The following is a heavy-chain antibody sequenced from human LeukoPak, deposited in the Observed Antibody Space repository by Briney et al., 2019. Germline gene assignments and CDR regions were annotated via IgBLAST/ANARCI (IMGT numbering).Heavy chain of an antibody. D-gene: IGHD2-2*01. J-gene: IGHJ4*02. V-gene: IGHV4-4*09. CDR1: GGSISSYY. CDR2: IYTSGST. Sequence: SETLSLTCTVSGGSISSYYWSWIRQPPGKGLEWIGYIYTSGSTNYNPSLKSRVTISMDTSKNQFSLRLSAVTDADTAMYYCARYCSSTKCPFDFWGQGTLVTVSS. CDR3: ARYCSSTKCPFDF.